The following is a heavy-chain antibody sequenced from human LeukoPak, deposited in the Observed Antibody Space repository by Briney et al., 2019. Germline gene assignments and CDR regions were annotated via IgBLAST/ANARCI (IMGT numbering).Heavy chain of an antibody. D-gene: IGHD3-9*01. CDR1: GDSISNFY. J-gene: IGHJ4*02. V-gene: IGHV4-59*08. Sequence: PSETLSLTCTVSGDSISNFYWSWIRQPPGKGLEWIGYIYYSGTTNYNPSLKSRVTMSVDTSKNQFSLNLRSVTAADTAVYHCARLKFDVLTGYYEALDYWGQGTLVTVSS. CDR3: ARLKFDVLTGYYEALDY. CDR2: IYYSGTT.